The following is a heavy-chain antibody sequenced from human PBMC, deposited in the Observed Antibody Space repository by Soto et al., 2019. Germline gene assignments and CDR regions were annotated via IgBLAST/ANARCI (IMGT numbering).Heavy chain of an antibody. CDR1: GINFLTYA. CDR3: TKMGTSIGYMDDFDY. CDR2: ISSSGIT. Sequence: DVQLLESGGGLVQPGGSLRFSCAAPGINFLTYAMAWVRQAPGKGLEWVSVISSSGITYYADSVKGRFTISRDISNSTLFLQMNSLRGEDTAVYYCTKMGTSIGYMDDFDYWGRGSLVIVSS. D-gene: IGHD5-12*01. J-gene: IGHJ4*02. V-gene: IGHV3-23*01.